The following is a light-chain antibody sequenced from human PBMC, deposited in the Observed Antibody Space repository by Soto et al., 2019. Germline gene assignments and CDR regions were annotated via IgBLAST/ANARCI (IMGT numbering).Light chain of an antibody. J-gene: IGKJ4*01. CDR2: DAS. Sequence: EIVLTQSPATLSLSPGERATLSCRASQSVSSYLAWYQQKPGQAPRLLIYDASNRATGIPARFSGSGSGTDFTLTISSLEPEDFAVYYCKQRSNWPMLTFGGGTK. CDR3: KQRSNWPMLT. V-gene: IGKV3-11*01. CDR1: QSVSSY.